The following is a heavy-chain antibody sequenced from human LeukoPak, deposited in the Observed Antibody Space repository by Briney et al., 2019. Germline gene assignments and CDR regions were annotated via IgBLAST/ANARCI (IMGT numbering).Heavy chain of an antibody. J-gene: IGHJ4*02. CDR3: ARVGIALFGVVIL. D-gene: IGHD3-3*01. CDR2: LYSGGNT. Sequence: GGSLRLSCAASGFIVSSNYMSWVRQAPGKGLEWVSILYSGGNTYYADSVKGRFIISRDNSNNTLYLQMNSLRTEDTAVYYCARVGIALFGVVILWGQGTLVTVSS. V-gene: IGHV3-53*01. CDR1: GFIVSSNY.